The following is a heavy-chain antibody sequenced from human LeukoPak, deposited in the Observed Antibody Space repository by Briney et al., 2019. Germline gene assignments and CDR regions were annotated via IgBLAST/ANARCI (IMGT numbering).Heavy chain of an antibody. CDR1: GGTFSSYA. D-gene: IGHD6-6*01. CDR2: IIPILGIA. Sequence: ASVKVSCKASGGTFSSYAISWVRQAPGQGLEWMGRIIPILGIANYAQKFQGRVTITADKSTSTAYMELSSLRSEDTAVYYCARGSSVAARNFDYWGQGTLVTVSS. J-gene: IGHJ4*02. V-gene: IGHV1-69*04. CDR3: ARGSSVAARNFDY.